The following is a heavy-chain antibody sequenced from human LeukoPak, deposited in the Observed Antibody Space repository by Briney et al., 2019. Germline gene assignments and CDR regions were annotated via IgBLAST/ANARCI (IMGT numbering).Heavy chain of an antibody. CDR3: ARGRITMVRGVQPDYYYYMDV. CDR2: INSDGSST. V-gene: IGHV3-74*01. J-gene: IGHJ6*03. Sequence: PGGSLRLSCAASGFTFSSYWMHWVRQAPGKGLVWVSRINSDGSSTSYADSVKGRFTISRDNAKNTLYLQMNSLRAEDTAVYYCARGRITMVRGVQPDYYYYMDVWGKGTTVTISS. D-gene: IGHD3-10*01. CDR1: GFTFSSYW.